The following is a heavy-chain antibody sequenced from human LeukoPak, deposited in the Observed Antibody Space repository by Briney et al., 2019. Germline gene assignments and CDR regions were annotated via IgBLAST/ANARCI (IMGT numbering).Heavy chain of an antibody. CDR3: ARDSRGAPFAY. CDR1: GYSISSGYY. CDR2: IHHSGTT. V-gene: IGHV4-38-2*02. D-gene: IGHD1-26*01. J-gene: IGHJ4*02. Sequence: SETLSLTCAVSGYSISSGYYWGWTRQPPGEGLEWIGTIHHSGTTNYNPSLKSRVTISIDTSKNQFSLKLSSVTAADTAVYYCARDSRGAPFAYWGQGTLVTVSS.